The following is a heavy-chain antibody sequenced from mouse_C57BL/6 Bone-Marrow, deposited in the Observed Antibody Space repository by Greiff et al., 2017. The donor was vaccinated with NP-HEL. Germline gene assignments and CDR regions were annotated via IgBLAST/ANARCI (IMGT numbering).Heavy chain of an antibody. CDR3: ARLGYGFAY. CDR1: GYTFTSYW. V-gene: IGHV1-69*01. D-gene: IGHD4-1*01. CDR2: IDPSDSYT. J-gene: IGHJ3*01. Sequence: QSCKASGYTFTSYWMHWVKQRPGQGLEWIGEIDPSDSYTNYNQKFNGKSTLTVDKSSSTAYMQLSSLTSEDSAVYYCARLGYGFAYWGQGTLVTVSA.